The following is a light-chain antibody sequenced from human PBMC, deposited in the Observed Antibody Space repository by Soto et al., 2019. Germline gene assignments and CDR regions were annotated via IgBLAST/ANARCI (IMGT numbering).Light chain of an antibody. V-gene: IGLV1-44*01. Sequence: QSVLTQPPSASGTPGQRVTISCSGSSSNIGSNTVNWYQQLPGTAPKLLIYSNNQRPSGVPDRFSGAKSGTSASLAISGLQSEDEDDHYCAAWDDTLNGVVFGGGTKLTVL. J-gene: IGLJ2*01. CDR2: SNN. CDR1: SSNIGSNT. CDR3: AAWDDTLNGVV.